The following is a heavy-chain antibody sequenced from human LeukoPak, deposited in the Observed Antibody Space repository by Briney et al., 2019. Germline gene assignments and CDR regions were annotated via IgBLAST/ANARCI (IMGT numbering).Heavy chain of an antibody. Sequence: SETLSLTCTVSGGSISSGSYYWSWIRQPAGKGLEWIGRIYTSGSTNYNPSLKSRATISVDTSKNQFSLKLSSVTAADTAVYYCARDLGFTYYDFWSGYFMGDAFDIWGQGTMVTVSS. J-gene: IGHJ3*02. D-gene: IGHD3-3*01. V-gene: IGHV4-61*02. CDR1: GGSISSGSYY. CDR2: IYTSGST. CDR3: ARDLGFTYYDFWSGYFMGDAFDI.